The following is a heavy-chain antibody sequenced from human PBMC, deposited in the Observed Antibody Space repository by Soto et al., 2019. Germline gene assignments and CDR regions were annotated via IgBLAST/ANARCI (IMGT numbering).Heavy chain of an antibody. J-gene: IGHJ4*02. D-gene: IGHD6-13*01. Sequence: EVQLVESGGGLVQPGRSLRLSCTASGFTFDDYALHWVRQAPGKGLAWVSGITWNSDRVDYADSVKGRFTISRDNARNSLYLQMNSLRAEDTALYFCGKGLSIAAIDYWGQGTLVTVSS. CDR3: GKGLSIAAIDY. CDR1: GFTFDDYA. V-gene: IGHV3-9*01. CDR2: ITWNSDRV.